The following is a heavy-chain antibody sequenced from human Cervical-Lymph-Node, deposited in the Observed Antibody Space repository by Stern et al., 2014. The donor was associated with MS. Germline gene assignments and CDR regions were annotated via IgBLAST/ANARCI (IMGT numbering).Heavy chain of an antibody. CDR1: GGTLSSSYA. Sequence: VQLVESGADVKKPGSSVKVSCKASGGTLSSSYAVSWVRQAPGQGLEWMGRIIPIIGLPNYAQKFQSRLTITAANSTSTVYMELTSLTPEDTAVYYCARGIVSNRPAATLHNLFDPWGQGTLVTVSS. CDR3: ARGIVSNRPAATLHNLFDP. J-gene: IGHJ5*02. CDR2: IIPIIGLP. D-gene: IGHD2-15*01. V-gene: IGHV1-69*09.